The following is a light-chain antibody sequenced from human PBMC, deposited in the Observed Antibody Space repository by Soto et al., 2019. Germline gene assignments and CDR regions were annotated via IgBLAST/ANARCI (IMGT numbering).Light chain of an antibody. CDR2: TNN. Sequence: QSVMTQPPSASGTPGLRVTVSCSGSSSIIGTNYVNWYQQVPGAAPDLLIHTNNQRPSGVPDRFSASKSGASASLAISGLQSQDEADYYCAAWDDSLKGFVFGTGTKVTVL. V-gene: IGLV1-44*01. CDR3: AAWDDSLKGFV. J-gene: IGLJ1*01. CDR1: SSIIGTNY.